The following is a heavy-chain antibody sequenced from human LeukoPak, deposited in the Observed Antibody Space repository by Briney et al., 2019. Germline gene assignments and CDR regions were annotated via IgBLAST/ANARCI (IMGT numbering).Heavy chain of an antibody. CDR3: ARYVVSGAGTYYFDY. CDR2: INYGGTT. Sequence: SETLSLTCTVSGGSISSNNYYWSWIRQPPGRGMEWIASINYGGTTYYNPSLKSRVTISVDTSKNQFSLRLSSVTAADTAVYLCARYVVSGAGTYYFDYWGQGSLVTVSS. CDR1: GGSISSNNYY. V-gene: IGHV4-39*01. D-gene: IGHD3-10*01. J-gene: IGHJ4*02.